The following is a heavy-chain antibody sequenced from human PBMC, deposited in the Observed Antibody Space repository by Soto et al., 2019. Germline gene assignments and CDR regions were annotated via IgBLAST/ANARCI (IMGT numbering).Heavy chain of an antibody. J-gene: IGHJ4*02. CDR3: ARGGTPIDY. V-gene: IGHV1-18*01. D-gene: IGHD3-16*01. CDR1: GYTFTNFG. CDR2: ISAYNGNT. Sequence: QVQLVQSGAEVKKPGASVKVSCKTSGYTFTNFGISWVRQAPGQGLEWMGWISAYNGNTNYAQKFQGRVTMTTDTATSTADMGVRSLRSAATAVYYWARGGTPIDYGGQGTLFSASS.